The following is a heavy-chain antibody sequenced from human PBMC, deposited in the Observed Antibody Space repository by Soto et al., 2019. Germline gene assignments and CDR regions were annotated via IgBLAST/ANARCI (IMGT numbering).Heavy chain of an antibody. CDR2: VNSDESTT. CDR3: VCFECGRTAVVTAMEANGY. Sequence: VQLVASGGGLVQPGGSLRLSCAASGFTFSSYWMHWVRQGPGKGLVWVSRVNSDESTTSYADPVKGRFTISRDNAKNTLYLQMSSLSVADTALYYCVCFECGRTAVVTAMEANGYWGQGTLVTVSS. V-gene: IGHV3-74*01. CDR1: GFTFSSYW. D-gene: IGHD2-21*02. J-gene: IGHJ4*02.